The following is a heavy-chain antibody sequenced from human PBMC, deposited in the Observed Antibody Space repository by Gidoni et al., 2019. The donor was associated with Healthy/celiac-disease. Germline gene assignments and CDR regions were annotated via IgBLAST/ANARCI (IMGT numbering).Heavy chain of an antibody. Sequence: QVQLVESGGGVVQPGRSLRLSCAASGFTFSSSGMHWVRQAPGKGLEWVAVISYDGSNKYYADSVKGRFTISRDKSKNTLYLQMNSLRAEDTAVYYCAKSLIAAAAGHYYYGMDVWGQGTTVTVSS. D-gene: IGHD6-13*01. V-gene: IGHV3-30*18. CDR3: AKSLIAAAAGHYYYGMDV. CDR2: ISYDGSNK. CDR1: GFTFSSSG. J-gene: IGHJ6*02.